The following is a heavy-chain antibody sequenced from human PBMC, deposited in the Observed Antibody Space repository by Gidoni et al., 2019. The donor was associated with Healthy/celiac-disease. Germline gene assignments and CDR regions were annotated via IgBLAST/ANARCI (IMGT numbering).Heavy chain of an antibody. CDR3: ARDRGSYQFDY. CDR2: ISSSSSTI. CDR1: GVTFSSYS. Sequence: EVQLVESGGGLVQPGGSLRRSCAAAGVTFSSYSMNWVRQAPGKGLEWVSYISSSSSTIYYADSVKGRFTISRDNAKNSLYLQMNSLRAEDTAVYYCARDRGSYQFDYWGQGTLVTVSS. D-gene: IGHD1-26*01. V-gene: IGHV3-48*04. J-gene: IGHJ4*02.